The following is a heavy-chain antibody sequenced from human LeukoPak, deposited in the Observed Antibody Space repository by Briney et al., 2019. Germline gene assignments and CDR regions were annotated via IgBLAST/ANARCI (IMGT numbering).Heavy chain of an antibody. J-gene: IGHJ4*02. CDR3: AKDERRDYYDSSGFFDY. CDR2: ISWNSGSI. V-gene: IGHV3-9*01. CDR1: XFTLDDYA. D-gene: IGHD3-22*01. Sequence: SLRLXCAASXFTLDDYAMHWVRQAPGKGLEWVSGISWNSGSIDYADCVKGRFTISRYNAKNSLYLQMNSLRAEDTALYYCAKDERRDYYDSSGFFDYCRQGTLVTVSS.